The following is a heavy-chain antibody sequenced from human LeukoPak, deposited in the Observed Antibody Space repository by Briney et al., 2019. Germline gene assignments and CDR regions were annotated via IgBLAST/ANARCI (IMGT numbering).Heavy chain of an antibody. V-gene: IGHV3-7*05. J-gene: IGHJ4*02. CDR3: ARDWYREMATITFDY. Sequence: GGSLRLSCAASGFTVSSYWMSWVRQAPGKGLEWVANIKQDGSEKYYVDSVKGRFTISRDNAKNSLYLQMNSLRAEDTAVYYCARDWYREMATITFDYWGQGTLVTVSS. D-gene: IGHD5-24*01. CDR2: IKQDGSEK. CDR1: GFTVSSYW.